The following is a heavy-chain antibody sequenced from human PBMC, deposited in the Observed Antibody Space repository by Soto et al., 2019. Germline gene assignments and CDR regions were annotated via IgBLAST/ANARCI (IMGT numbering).Heavy chain of an antibody. CDR2: IYYSGST. CDR3: ARCLAGSCYRSDY. V-gene: IGHV4-39*01. Sequence: QLQLQESGPGLVKPSETLSLTCTVSGGSISSSDSYWGWIRQPPGKGLEWIGSIYYSGSTYYNPSLRSRVTISVDTSKNQFSLKLSSVTAADTAVYYCARCLAGSCYRSDYWGQGALVTVSS. CDR1: GGSISSSDSY. D-gene: IGHD2-15*01. J-gene: IGHJ4*02.